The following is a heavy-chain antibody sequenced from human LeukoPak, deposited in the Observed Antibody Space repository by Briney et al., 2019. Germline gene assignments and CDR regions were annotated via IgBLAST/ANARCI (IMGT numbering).Heavy chain of an antibody. V-gene: IGHV4-59*01. D-gene: IGHD5-18*01. CDR3: AREGYSYGTYYYYYGMDV. CDR1: GFTFSSYA. Sequence: GSLRLSCAASGFTFSSYAMSWIRQPPGKGLEWIGYIYYSGSTNYNPSLKSRVTISVDTSKNQFSLKLSSVTAADTAVYYCAREGYSYGTYYYYYGMDVWGQGTTVTVSS. CDR2: IYYSGST. J-gene: IGHJ6*02.